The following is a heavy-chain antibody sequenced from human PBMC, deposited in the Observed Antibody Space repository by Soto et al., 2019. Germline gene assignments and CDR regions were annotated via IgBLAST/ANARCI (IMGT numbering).Heavy chain of an antibody. J-gene: IGHJ4*02. Sequence: QITLKESGPTLVKPTQTLTLTCTFSGFSLSTTGVGVGWIRQPPGKALEWLALIYWDDDKRYSPSLKSRLTITTDTSKDQVVLTRTNIDPLDTATYYCAHSDYIRTLASCGQGTLVTVSS. V-gene: IGHV2-5*02. CDR1: GFSLSTTGVG. CDR3: AHSDYIRTLAS. CDR2: IYWDDDK. D-gene: IGHD4-17*01.